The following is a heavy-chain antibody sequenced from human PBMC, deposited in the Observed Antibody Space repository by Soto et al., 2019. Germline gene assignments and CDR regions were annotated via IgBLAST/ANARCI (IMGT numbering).Heavy chain of an antibody. CDR1: GGSISSGGYY. J-gene: IGHJ4*02. V-gene: IGHV4-31*03. Sequence: SETLSLTCSVSGGSISSGGYYWSWIRQHPGKGLEWIAYIYYSGSTYYNPSLKSRVTISVDTSKNQFSLKLTSVTAVDTAVYYCARRGIQGPIDYWGQGTLVTVSS. CDR3: ARRGIQGPIDY. CDR2: IYYSGST. D-gene: IGHD3-16*01.